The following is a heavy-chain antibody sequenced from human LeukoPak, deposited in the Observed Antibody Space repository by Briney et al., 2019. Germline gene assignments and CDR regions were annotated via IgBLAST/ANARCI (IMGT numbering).Heavy chain of an antibody. CDR3: AKDDNYIRFLS. Sequence: PSETLSLTCAVYGASFSDDYWNWIRQPPGKGLEWLGEMSHRGTHEYNPSLKSRVTMSVDTSKNEFSLRLTSVTAADTAVYYCAKDDNYIRFLSWGQGTLVTVSS. J-gene: IGHJ5*02. V-gene: IGHV4-34*10. CDR1: GASFSDDY. D-gene: IGHD3-16*01. CDR2: MSHRGTH.